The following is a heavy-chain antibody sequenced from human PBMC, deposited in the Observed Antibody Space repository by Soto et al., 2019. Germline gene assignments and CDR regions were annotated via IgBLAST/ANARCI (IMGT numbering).Heavy chain of an antibody. CDR1: GFTFSSYA. D-gene: IGHD2-15*01. Sequence: SLRLSCAASGFTFSSYAMSWVRQAPGKGLEWVSAISGSGGSTYYADSVKGRFTISRDNSKNTLYLQMNSLRAEDTAVYYCAKEGYCSGRSCPTGRYDYWGQGTLVTVSS. J-gene: IGHJ4*02. V-gene: IGHV3-23*01. CDR3: AKEGYCSGRSCPTGRYDY. CDR2: ISGSGGST.